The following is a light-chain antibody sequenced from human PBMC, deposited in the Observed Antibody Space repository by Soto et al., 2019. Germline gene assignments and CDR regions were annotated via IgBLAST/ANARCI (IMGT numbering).Light chain of an antibody. J-gene: IGKJ1*01. CDR2: DAS. CDR1: QSVNSR. V-gene: IGKV3-15*01. Sequence: EIVMTPSPATLSVSPGERATLSCRASQSVNSRLAWYQQKPGQTPRLLIYDASTRATGIPTRFSGSGSGTDFTLTISSLQSEDFAVYYCQQYNNWPWTFGQGTKVDIK. CDR3: QQYNNWPWT.